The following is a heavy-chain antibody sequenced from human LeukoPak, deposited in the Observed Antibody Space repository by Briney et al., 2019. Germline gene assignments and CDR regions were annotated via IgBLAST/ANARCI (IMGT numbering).Heavy chain of an antibody. CDR3: ARDSRGAPFAY. Sequence: SETLSLTCAVSGYSISSGYYWGWTRQPPGKGLEWIGTIHHSGTTNYNPSLKSRVTKSIDTSKNQFSLKLSSVTAADTAVYYCARDSRGAPFAYWGQGTLVTVSS. D-gene: IGHD1-26*01. J-gene: IGHJ4*02. CDR1: GYSISSGYY. CDR2: IHHSGTT. V-gene: IGHV4-38-2*02.